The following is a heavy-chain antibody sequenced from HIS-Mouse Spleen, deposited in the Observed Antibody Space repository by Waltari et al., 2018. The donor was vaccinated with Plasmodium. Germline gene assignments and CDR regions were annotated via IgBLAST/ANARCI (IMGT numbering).Heavy chain of an antibody. CDR3: AKDRRSSSWYVDY. D-gene: IGHD6-13*01. J-gene: IGHJ4*02. Sequence: GGGVVQPGRSLRLSCAASGFTFSSYGMHWVRQAPGKGLEWVAVISYDGSNKYYADSVKGRFTISRDNSKNTLYLQMNSLRAEDTAVYYCAKDRRSSSWYVDYWGQGTLVTVSS. CDR2: ISYDGSNK. V-gene: IGHV3-30*18. CDR1: GFTFSSYG.